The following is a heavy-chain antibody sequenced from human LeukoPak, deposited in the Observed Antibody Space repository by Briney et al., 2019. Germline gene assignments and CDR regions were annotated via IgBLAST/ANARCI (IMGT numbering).Heavy chain of an antibody. CDR3: ARWLVVGDPWGFDP. Sequence: GESLNIPCKCSGYSLSDYWLGWVRQMPGKGLEWMGIIYPGDSRTRYSPPCRGQVTISADKSIDTAYLQWSSLEASDSAIDYCARWLVVGDPWGFDPWGQGTLVTVSS. V-gene: IGHV5-51*01. CDR2: IYPGDSRT. J-gene: IGHJ5*02. D-gene: IGHD2-15*01. CDR1: GYSLSDYW.